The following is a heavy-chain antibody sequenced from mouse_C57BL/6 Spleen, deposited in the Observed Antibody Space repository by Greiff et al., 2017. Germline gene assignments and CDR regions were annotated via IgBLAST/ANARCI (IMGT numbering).Heavy chain of an antibody. J-gene: IGHJ4*01. CDR1: GYTFTGYW. D-gene: IGHD1-1*01. Sequence: LEESGAELMKPGASVKLSCKATGYTFTGYWIEWVKQRPGHGLEWIGEILPGSGSTNYNEKFKGKATFTADTSSNTAYMQLSSLTTEDSAIYYCARFRSRYGSSEDYYAMDYWGQGTSVTVSS. CDR2: ILPGSGST. V-gene: IGHV1-9*01. CDR3: ARFRSRYGSSEDYYAMDY.